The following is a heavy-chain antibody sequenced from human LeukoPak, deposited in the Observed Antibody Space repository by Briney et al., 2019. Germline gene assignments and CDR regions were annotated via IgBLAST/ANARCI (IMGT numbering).Heavy chain of an antibody. CDR3: ARARTYSSGWWYYFDY. CDR1: GFTVSSNY. V-gene: IGHV3-66*01. D-gene: IGHD6-19*01. Sequence: PRGSLRLSCAASGFTVSSNYMSWVRQAPGKGLEWVSILYSGSSTYYADSVKGRFTISRDTSRNTLYLQMNSLRAEDTAIYYCARARTYSSGWWYYFDYWGQGTLVTVSS. CDR2: LYSGSST. J-gene: IGHJ4*02.